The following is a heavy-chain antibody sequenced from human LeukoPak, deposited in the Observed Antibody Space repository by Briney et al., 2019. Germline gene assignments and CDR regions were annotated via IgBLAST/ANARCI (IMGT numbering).Heavy chain of an antibody. CDR1: GFTFSNYW. V-gene: IGHV3-7*01. CDR2: IKQDGSER. D-gene: IGHD6-13*01. J-gene: IGHJ4*02. CDR3: ATALHSSSWSFDY. Sequence: GGSLRPSCAASGFTFSNYWMSWVRQAPGKGLEWVANIKQDGSERYYVDSVRGRFTISRDNAKNSLFLQIHSLRAEDTAVYYCATALHSSSWSFDYCGQGTLVAVSS.